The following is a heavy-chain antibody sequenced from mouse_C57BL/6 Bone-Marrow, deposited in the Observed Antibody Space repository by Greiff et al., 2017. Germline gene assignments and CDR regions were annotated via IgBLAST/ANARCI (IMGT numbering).Heavy chain of an antibody. D-gene: IGHD1-1*01. J-gene: IGHJ3*01. CDR2: IHPNSGST. V-gene: IGHV1-64*01. Sequence: QVHVKQPGAELVKPGASVKLSCKASGYTFTSYWMHWVKQRPGQGLEWIGMIHPNSGSTNYNEKFKSKATLTVDKSSSTAYMQLSSLTSEDSAVYYCARGVYYYGSSFAYWGQGTLVTVSA. CDR3: ARGVYYYGSSFAY. CDR1: GYTFTSYW.